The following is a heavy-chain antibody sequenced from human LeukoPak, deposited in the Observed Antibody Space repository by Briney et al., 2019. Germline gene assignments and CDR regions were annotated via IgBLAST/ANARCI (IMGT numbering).Heavy chain of an antibody. V-gene: IGHV3-30*04. J-gene: IGHJ4*02. D-gene: IGHD2-8*02. CDR2: ISRDGRDI. CDR1: GFTFSNYG. Sequence: GGSLRLSCAASGFTFSNYGLHWVRQAPGEGLEWVSLISRDGRDIQYAHSVKGRFTISRDNSKNTLYLQMNSLRIEDTAVYYCARDSYFSPGTGGSLDYWGQGTLVTVSS. CDR3: ARDSYFSPGTGGSLDY.